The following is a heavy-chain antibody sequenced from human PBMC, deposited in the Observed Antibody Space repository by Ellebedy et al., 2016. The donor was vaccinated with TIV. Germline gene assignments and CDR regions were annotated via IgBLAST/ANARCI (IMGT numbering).Heavy chain of an antibody. CDR3: AKDRTSGDGYWVFDQ. CDR2: IFGSGGGI. CDR1: GFTFSTYA. Sequence: PGGSLRLSCAASGFTFSTYAMSWVRQAPGKGLEWVSGIFGSGGGISYADSVKGRFTISRDNSKSMVHLQMNSLRHEDTAVYDCAKDRTSGDGYWVFDQWGQGTLVTVSS. D-gene: IGHD5-18*01. J-gene: IGHJ4*02. V-gene: IGHV3-23*01.